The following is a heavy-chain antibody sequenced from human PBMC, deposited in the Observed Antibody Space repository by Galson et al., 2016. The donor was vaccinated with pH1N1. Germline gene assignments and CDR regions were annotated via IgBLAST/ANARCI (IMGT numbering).Heavy chain of an antibody. Sequence: SLRLSCAASGFTFSSYAMSWVRQAPGKGLEWVANINQDGSEIYYVDSVKGRFTISRDNAKNSLHLQMNSLRAEDTAAYYCARAIAAASSAWGQGTLVTVSS. V-gene: IGHV3-7*01. J-gene: IGHJ3*01. CDR2: INQDGSEI. CDR1: GFTFSSYA. D-gene: IGHD6-13*01. CDR3: ARAIAAASSA.